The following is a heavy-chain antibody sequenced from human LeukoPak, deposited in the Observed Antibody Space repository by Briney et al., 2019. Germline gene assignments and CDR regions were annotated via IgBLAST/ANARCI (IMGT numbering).Heavy chain of an antibody. CDR3: AREGYSSSWYYFDY. V-gene: IGHV3-74*01. CDR2: INSDGYST. CDR1: GFTFSSYW. Sequence: GGSLRLSCAASGFTFSSYWMHWVRQAPGKGLVWVSRINSDGYSTSYADSVKGRFTISRDNAKNTLYLQVNSLRAEDTAVYYFAREGYSSSWYYFDYWGQGTLVTVSS. D-gene: IGHD6-13*01. J-gene: IGHJ4*02.